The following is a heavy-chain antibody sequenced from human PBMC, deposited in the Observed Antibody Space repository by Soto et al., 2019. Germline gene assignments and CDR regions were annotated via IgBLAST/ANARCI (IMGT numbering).Heavy chain of an antibody. CDR2: IYRSGNT. Sequence: SETLSLACAGAGGFSSSGNWWSGVGEPPGEGLEWIGEIYRSGNTNYNPSLKSRVSISVDMSKNQFSLKLSSVTAADTAVYYYARRALGDNYDSSGYRALDYWGRGTLVTVSS. V-gene: IGHV4-4*02. J-gene: IGHJ4*02. CDR1: GGFSSSGNW. D-gene: IGHD3-22*01. CDR3: ARRALGDNYDSSGYRALDY.